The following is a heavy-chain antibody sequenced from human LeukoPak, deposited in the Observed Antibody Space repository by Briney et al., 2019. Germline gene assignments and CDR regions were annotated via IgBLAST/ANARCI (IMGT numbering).Heavy chain of an antibody. CDR2: ISGSDGST. CDR1: GFTFSSYS. Sequence: GGSLRLSCAASGFTFSSYSMNWVRQAPGKGLEWVSGISGSDGSTYYADSVKGRFAISRDNSKNTLFLQMNSLRAEDTAVYYCAKGSSSNIAAHLNYWGQGTLVTVSS. D-gene: IGHD6-6*01. CDR3: AKGSSSNIAAHLNY. V-gene: IGHV3-23*01. J-gene: IGHJ4*02.